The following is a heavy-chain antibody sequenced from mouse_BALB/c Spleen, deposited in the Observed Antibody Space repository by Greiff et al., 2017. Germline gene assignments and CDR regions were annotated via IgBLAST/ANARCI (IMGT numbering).Heavy chain of an antibody. J-gene: IGHJ4*01. D-gene: IGHD1-1*01. CDR1: GFTFTDYY. V-gene: IGHV7-3*02. Sequence: EVMLVESGGGLVQPGGSLRLSCATSGFTFTDYYMSWVRQPPGKALEWLGFIRNKANGYTTEYSASVKGRFTISRDNSQSILYLQMNTLRAEDSATYYCARDASYGAMDYWGQGTSVTVSS. CDR3: ARDASYGAMDY. CDR2: IRNKANGYTT.